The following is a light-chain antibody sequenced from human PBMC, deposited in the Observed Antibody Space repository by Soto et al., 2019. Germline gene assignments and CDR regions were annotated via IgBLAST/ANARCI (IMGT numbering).Light chain of an antibody. J-gene: IGLJ2*01. Sequence: QSALTQPPSASGSPGQSVTISCTGTSSDVGGYDYVSWYQQHPGKAPKLMIYEVSKRPSGVPDRFSGSKSGNTASLTVSGPQAEDEADYYCSSYAGSNILVFGGGTKLTVL. V-gene: IGLV2-8*01. CDR1: SSDVGGYDY. CDR2: EVS. CDR3: SSYAGSNILV.